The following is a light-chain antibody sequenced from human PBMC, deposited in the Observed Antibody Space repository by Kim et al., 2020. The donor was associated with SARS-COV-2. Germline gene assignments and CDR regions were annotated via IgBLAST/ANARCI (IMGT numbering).Light chain of an antibody. Sequence: GQSVAISCTGTRGYIGAYDSVSWFQQHPGKAPKLMIYEVTKRPSGVPDRFSGSKSGNMASLTVSGLQPDDEADYYCSSFAGYNNFVFGTGTKVTVL. CDR1: RGYIGAYDS. V-gene: IGLV2-8*01. CDR2: EVT. J-gene: IGLJ1*01. CDR3: SSFAGYNNFV.